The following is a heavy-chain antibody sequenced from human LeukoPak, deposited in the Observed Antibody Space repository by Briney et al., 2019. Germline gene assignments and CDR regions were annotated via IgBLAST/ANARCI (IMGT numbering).Heavy chain of an antibody. CDR3: ARDESSSSSSSSSYFDY. J-gene: IGHJ4*02. CDR2: INPSGGST. D-gene: IGHD6-6*01. V-gene: IGHV1-46*01. Sequence: ASVKVPCKASGYTFTSYYMHWVRQAPGQGLEWMGIINPSGGSTSYAQKFQGRVTMTRDTSTSTVYMELSSLRSEDTAVYYCARDESSSSSSSSSYFDYWGQGTLVTVSS. CDR1: GYTFTSYY.